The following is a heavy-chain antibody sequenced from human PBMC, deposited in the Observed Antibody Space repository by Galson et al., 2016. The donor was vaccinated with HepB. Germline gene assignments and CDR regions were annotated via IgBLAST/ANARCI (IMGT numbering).Heavy chain of an antibody. J-gene: IGHJ4*02. CDR3: ARDQSRFKTYSDFWSGEVGPSPWYYFDY. V-gene: IGHV1-46*01. CDR2: INSSGGNT. D-gene: IGHD3-3*01. Sequence: SVKVSCKASGYTFTSYYLHWVRQAPGQGLEWMGIINSSGGNTRYAQKFQGRVTMTRDTSTSTVYMELSSLRSEDTAVYYGARDQSRFKTYSDFWSGEVGPSPWYYFDYWVQGTLVTFAS. CDR1: GYTFTSYY.